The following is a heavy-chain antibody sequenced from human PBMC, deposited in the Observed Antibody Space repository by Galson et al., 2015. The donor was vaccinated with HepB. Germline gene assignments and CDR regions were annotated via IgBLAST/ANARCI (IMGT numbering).Heavy chain of an antibody. CDR3: AETWYSRSYSYGMDV. V-gene: IGHV4-39*01. CDR2: IYHGGST. Sequence: ETLSLTCSVSGGSISSSSYYWGWIRQPPGKGLEWIGYIYHGGSTHYNPSLQSRVTMSVDTSKNQFSLKLSSVTAADTAVYYCAETWYSRSYSYGMDVWGQGTTVTVSS. CDR1: GGSISSSSYY. J-gene: IGHJ6*02. D-gene: IGHD1-26*01.